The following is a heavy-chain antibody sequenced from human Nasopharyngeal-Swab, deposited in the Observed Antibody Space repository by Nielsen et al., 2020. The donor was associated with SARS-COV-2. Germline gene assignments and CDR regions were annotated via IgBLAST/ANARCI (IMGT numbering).Heavy chain of an antibody. Sequence: GESLKISCAASGFTFSDYYMSWIRQAPGKGLEWVSYISSSSSDTNYADSVKGRFIISRDNAKNSLYLQMNSLRAEDTVVYYCARYSSGWNFDYWGQGILVTVSS. CDR1: GFTFSDYY. V-gene: IGHV3-11*06. CDR2: ISSSSSDT. J-gene: IGHJ4*02. CDR3: ARYSSGWNFDY. D-gene: IGHD6-19*01.